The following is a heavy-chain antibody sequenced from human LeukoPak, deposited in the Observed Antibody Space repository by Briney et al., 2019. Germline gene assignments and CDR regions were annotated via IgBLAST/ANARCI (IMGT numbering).Heavy chain of an antibody. V-gene: IGHV4-31*03. J-gene: IGHJ6*03. CDR2: IYCSGST. CDR3: ATVPYSYDFWTSYPPYYYYHKDV. D-gene: IGHD3-3*01. Sequence: PSETLSLTCTVSGGSISSGGYYWSWIRQHPGKGLEWIGYIYCSGSTYYNPSLKIRVTISVDTSKNQFSLKLSSVTAADTAVYYCATVPYSYDFWTSYPPYYYYHKDVGGKGTTVTVSS. CDR1: GGSISSGGYY.